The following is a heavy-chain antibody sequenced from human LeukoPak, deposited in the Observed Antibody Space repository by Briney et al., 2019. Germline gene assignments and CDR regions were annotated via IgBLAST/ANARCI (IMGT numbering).Heavy chain of an antibody. CDR1: GFTFSSYA. Sequence: GRSLRLSCAASGFTFSSYAMHWVRQAPGKGLEWVAVISYDGSNKYYADSVKGRFTISRDNSKNTLYLQMNSLRAEDTAVYYCARDSNTPGCCSRISCYSIGLIDYWGQGNLVTVSS. J-gene: IGHJ4*02. CDR3: ARDSNTPGCCSRISCYSIGLIDY. V-gene: IGHV3-30*04. CDR2: ISYDGSNK. D-gene: IGHD2-2*01.